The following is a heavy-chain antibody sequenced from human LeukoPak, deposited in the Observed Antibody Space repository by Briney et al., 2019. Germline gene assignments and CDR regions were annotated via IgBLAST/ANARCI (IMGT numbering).Heavy chain of an antibody. CDR3: AREGIAAAGSFDY. CDR1: GYTFTGYY. Sequence: ASVKVSCKASGYTFTGYYMHWVRQAPGQGLEWMGWINPNSGGTNYAQKFQGRVTMTRDTSISTAYMELSRLRSDDTAVYYCAREGIAAAGSFDYWGQGTLVTVSS. J-gene: IGHJ4*02. V-gene: IGHV1-2*02. CDR2: INPNSGGT. D-gene: IGHD6-13*01.